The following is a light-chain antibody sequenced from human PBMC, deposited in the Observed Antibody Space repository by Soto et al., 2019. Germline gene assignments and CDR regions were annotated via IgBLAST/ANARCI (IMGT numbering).Light chain of an antibody. CDR2: WAS. J-gene: IGKJ4*01. V-gene: IGKV4-1*01. CDR3: QQYYGTPLT. Sequence: DIVMTQSPDSLAVSLGERATINCKSSQSILYSSNNQNYLAWYQQKPGQPPKLLIYWASTRESGVPDRFSGSGSVTDFTLTISSLQAEDVAVYYCQQYYGTPLTFGGGTKVELK. CDR1: QSILYSSNNQNY.